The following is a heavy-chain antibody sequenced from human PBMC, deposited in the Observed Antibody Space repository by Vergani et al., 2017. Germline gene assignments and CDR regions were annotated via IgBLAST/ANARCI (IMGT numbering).Heavy chain of an antibody. D-gene: IGHD2-15*01. Sequence: EVQLVESGGGLVQPGRSLRLSCAASGFTFDDYAMHWVRQAPGKGLEWVSGISWNSGSIGYADSVKGRFTISRDNAKNSLYLQMNSLRAEGTALYYCAKDEAGWYYYMDVWGKGTTVTVSS. CDR3: AKDEAGWYYYMDV. J-gene: IGHJ6*03. CDR1: GFTFDDYA. CDR2: ISWNSGSI. V-gene: IGHV3-9*01.